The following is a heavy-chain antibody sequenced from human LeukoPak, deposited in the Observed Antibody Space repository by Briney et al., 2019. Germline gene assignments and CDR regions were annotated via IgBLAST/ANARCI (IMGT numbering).Heavy chain of an antibody. Sequence: GESLQISCKGSGYSFSSNWIGWVRPMSGKGLEWMGIIYPGDSDTRYSPSFQGQVTISADKSISTAYLQWSSLKASDTAIYYCARPSADWNDEFDYWGQGTLVTVSS. CDR1: GYSFSSNW. CDR2: IYPGDSDT. D-gene: IGHD1-1*01. CDR3: ARPSADWNDEFDY. V-gene: IGHV5-51*01. J-gene: IGHJ4*02.